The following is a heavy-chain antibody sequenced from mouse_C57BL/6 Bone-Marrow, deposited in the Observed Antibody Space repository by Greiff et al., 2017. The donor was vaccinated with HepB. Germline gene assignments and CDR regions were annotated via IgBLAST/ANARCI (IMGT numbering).Heavy chain of an antibody. V-gene: IGHV1-74*01. CDR1: GYTFTSYW. Sequence: VQLQQPGAELVKPGASVKVSCKASGYTFTSYWMHWVKQRPGQGLEWIGRIHPSDSDTNYNQKFKGKATLTVDKSSSTAYMQLRSLPSEDSAVYYCAIFRGSKTAQAILFDYWGQGTTLTVSS. J-gene: IGHJ2*01. CDR2: IHPSDSDT. D-gene: IGHD3-2*02. CDR3: AIFRGSKTAQAILFDY.